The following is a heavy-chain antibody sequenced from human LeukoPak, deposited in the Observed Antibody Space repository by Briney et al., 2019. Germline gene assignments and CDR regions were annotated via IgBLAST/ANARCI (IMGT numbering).Heavy chain of an antibody. J-gene: IGHJ3*02. V-gene: IGHV3-23*01. D-gene: IGHD2-8*01. Sequence: GGSLRLSCAGSGFTFSTYALSWVRQAPGKGLEWVSLLGGSETSPSYADSVKGRFTISRDNSKNTLFLQMNSLRAEDTAIYYCAKDSFSHNGVYDALDIWGQGTMVTVSS. CDR2: LGGSETSP. CDR3: AKDSFSHNGVYDALDI. CDR1: GFTFSTYA.